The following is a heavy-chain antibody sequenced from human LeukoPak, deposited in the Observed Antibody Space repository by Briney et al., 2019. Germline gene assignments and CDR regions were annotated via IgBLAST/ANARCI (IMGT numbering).Heavy chain of an antibody. Sequence: GASLQISCKGSGYSFTSYWIGWVRQLPGKGLEWMGIIYPGDSDTRYSPSFQGQVTISVDKSITTAYLQWSRLKASDTAMYYCARRIAVAGHYFDYWGQGTLVTVSS. CDR1: GYSFTSYW. V-gene: IGHV5-51*01. D-gene: IGHD6-19*01. J-gene: IGHJ4*02. CDR3: ARRIAVAGHYFDY. CDR2: IYPGDSDT.